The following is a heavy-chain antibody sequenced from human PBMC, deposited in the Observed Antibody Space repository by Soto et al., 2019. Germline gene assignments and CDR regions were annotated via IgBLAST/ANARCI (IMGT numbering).Heavy chain of an antibody. CDR2: MGYDGYT. CDR3: ARQGIGPLPGLVEV. D-gene: IGHD3-10*01. Sequence: QVQLQESGPGLVKPSETLSLTCTISGGPMSNYYCSWFRQPPGQGLERIGYMGYDGYTSYNPFLRARVTLGLDTDKHQLTLSLRPVTAAVTAIYNCARQGIGPLPGLVEVWGQGTTVTVSS. V-gene: IGHV4-59*08. J-gene: IGHJ6*02. CDR1: GGPMSNYY.